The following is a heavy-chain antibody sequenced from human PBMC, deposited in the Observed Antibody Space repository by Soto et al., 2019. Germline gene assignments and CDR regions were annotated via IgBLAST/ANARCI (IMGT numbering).Heavy chain of an antibody. CDR3: ARLEQWLARFDP. J-gene: IGHJ5*02. CDR2: IYYSGST. Sequence: SETLSLTCTVSGGSISSSIYYWGWIPQPPGKGLEWIGSIYYSGSTYYNPSLKSRVTISVDTSKNQFSLKLSSVTAADTAVYYCARLEQWLARFDPWGQGTLVTVSS. CDR1: GGSISSSIYY. D-gene: IGHD6-19*01. V-gene: IGHV4-39*01.